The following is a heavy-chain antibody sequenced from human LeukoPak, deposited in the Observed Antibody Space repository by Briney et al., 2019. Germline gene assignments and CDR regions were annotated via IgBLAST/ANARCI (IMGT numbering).Heavy chain of an antibody. V-gene: IGHV3-23*01. CDR1: GFTFTSCA. CDR3: AKSGEQQLVRCWFDP. Sequence: PGGSLRLSCAASGFTFTSCAMHWVRQAPEKGLDWVSAISSSGDSTYYADSVKGRFTISRDNSKNTLYLQMNSLRAEDTAVYYCAKSGEQQLVRCWFDPWGQGTLVTVSS. CDR2: ISSSGDST. J-gene: IGHJ5*02. D-gene: IGHD6-13*01.